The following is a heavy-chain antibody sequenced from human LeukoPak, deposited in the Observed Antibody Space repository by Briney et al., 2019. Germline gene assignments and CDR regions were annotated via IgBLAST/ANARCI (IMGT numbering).Heavy chain of an antibody. CDR2: INSDGSST. V-gene: IGHV3-74*01. CDR3: AKVPPVVVVAATPRGY. D-gene: IGHD2-15*01. Sequence: GGSLRLSCAASGFTFSSYWMHWVRQGPGKGLVWVSRINSDGSSTNYADSVKGRFTISRDNAKNTLYLQMNSLRAEDTAVYYCAKVPPVVVVAATPRGYWGQGTLVTVSS. CDR1: GFTFSSYW. J-gene: IGHJ4*01.